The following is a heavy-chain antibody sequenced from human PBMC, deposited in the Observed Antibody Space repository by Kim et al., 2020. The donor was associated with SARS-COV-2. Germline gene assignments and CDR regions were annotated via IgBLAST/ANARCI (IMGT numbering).Heavy chain of an antibody. CDR1: GGSLSGSA. D-gene: IGHD2-2*02. CDR2: INHSGGT. CDR3: ARGRTGVVPSPILGLGPHYYYYAMDV. J-gene: IGHJ6*02. V-gene: IGHV4-34*04. Sequence: SETLSLTCVVYGGSLSGSAWSWIRQPPGKGLEWIGEINHSGGTNHNPSLKSRATISVDTSKNQFSLKLNSVSAADTAVYYCARGRTGVVPSPILGLGPHYYYYAMDVWGQGTTVTVSS.